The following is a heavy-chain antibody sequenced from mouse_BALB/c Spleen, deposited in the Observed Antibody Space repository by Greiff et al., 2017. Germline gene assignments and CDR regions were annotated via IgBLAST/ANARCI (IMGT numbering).Heavy chain of an antibody. CDR2: INPDSSTI. CDR1: GFDFSRYW. CDR3: AREELYGNYGAY. Sequence: EVKLQESGGGLVQPGGSLKLSCAASGFDFSRYWMSWVRQAPGKGLEWIGEINPDSSTINYTPSLKDKFIISRDNAKNTLYLQMSKVRSEDTALYYCAREELYGNYGAYWGQGTLVTVSA. D-gene: IGHD2-1*01. V-gene: IGHV4-1*02. J-gene: IGHJ3*01.